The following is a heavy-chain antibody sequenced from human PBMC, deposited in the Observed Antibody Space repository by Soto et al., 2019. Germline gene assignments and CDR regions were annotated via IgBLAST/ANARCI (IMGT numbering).Heavy chain of an antibody. V-gene: IGHV4-59*01. CDR2: IYYSGST. D-gene: IGHD2-15*01. Sequence: PSETLSLTCTVSGGYISSYDLSWIRQPPGKGLEWIGYIYYSGSTNYNPSLKSRVTISVDTSKNQFSLKLSSVTAADTAVYYCAGRVVAAIRPIDYWGQGTLVTSPQ. J-gene: IGHJ4*02. CDR3: AGRVVAAIRPIDY. CDR1: GGYISSYD.